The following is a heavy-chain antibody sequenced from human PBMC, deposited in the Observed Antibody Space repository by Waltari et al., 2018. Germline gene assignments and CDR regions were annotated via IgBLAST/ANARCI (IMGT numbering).Heavy chain of an antibody. V-gene: IGHV4-4*02. Sequence: QVQLQESGPGLVKPSGTLSVTCSVSGDSISSTNWWSWVRQPPGKGLEWIGEILQSGRTRTSYNPSLKSRVSISVDKSKNHFSLRLNSVAAADTAVYYCARGPSWLRGLYHYWGQGALVTVSS. CDR2: ILQSGRTRT. D-gene: IGHD3-10*01. J-gene: IGHJ4*02. CDR1: GDSISSTNW. CDR3: ARGPSWLRGLYHY.